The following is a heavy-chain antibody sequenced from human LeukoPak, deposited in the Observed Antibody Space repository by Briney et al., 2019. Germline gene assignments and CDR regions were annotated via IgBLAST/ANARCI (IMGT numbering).Heavy chain of an antibody. J-gene: IGHJ4*02. CDR1: GGSISSGGYY. Sequence: PSQTLSLTCTVSGGSISSGGYYWSWIRQHPGKGLEWIGYIYYSGSTNYNPSLKSRVTMSVDTSKNQFSLRLSSVTAADTAVYYCAREGDSSGWYFDYWGQGTLVTVSS. CDR2: IYYSGST. D-gene: IGHD6-19*01. V-gene: IGHV4-31*03. CDR3: AREGDSSGWYFDY.